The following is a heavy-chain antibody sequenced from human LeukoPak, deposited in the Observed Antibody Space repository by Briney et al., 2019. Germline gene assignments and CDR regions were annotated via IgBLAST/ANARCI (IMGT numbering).Heavy chain of an antibody. CDR3: ARGSYISTAWYYFNY. J-gene: IGHJ4*02. V-gene: IGHV4-39*02. D-gene: IGHD1-26*01. CDR1: GRSISSISYY. Sequence: SDTLSLTCTVSGRSISSISYYWASIRQPPGEGLEWIVNIYYTGRPYYHPSPKNRVTISVHTPNPHCSLNRISVTAADTAVYYCARGSYISTAWYYFNYWGQGTLVTVSS. CDR2: IYYTGRP.